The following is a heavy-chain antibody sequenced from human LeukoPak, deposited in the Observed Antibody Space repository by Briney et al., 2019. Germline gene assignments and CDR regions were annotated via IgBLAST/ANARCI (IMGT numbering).Heavy chain of an antibody. V-gene: IGHV3-64*02. CDR1: GFTFSTYS. CDR2: IHSSGSST. D-gene: IGHD1-26*01. CDR3: ARDVSA. Sequence: PGGSLRLSCAASGFTFSTYSMHWVRQAPGEGLEYVSAIHSSGSSTYYADSVKGRFTISRDNSKNTLYLQMNSLRAEDTAVYYCARDVSAWGQGTLVTVSS. J-gene: IGHJ5*02.